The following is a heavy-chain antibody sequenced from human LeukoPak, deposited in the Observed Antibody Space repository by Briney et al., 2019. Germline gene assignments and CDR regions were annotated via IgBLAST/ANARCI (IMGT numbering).Heavy chain of an antibody. CDR3: ARVADSDYYEKPHNYYYGMDV. J-gene: IGHJ6*02. V-gene: IGHV1-69*17. CDR2: IIPIFGIA. Sequence: ASVKVSCKASGGTFISYAISWVRQAPGQGLEWMGRIIPIFGIANYAQKFQGRVTITADKSTSTAYMELSSLRSEDTAVYYCARVADSDYYEKPHNYYYGMDVWGQGTTVTVSS. D-gene: IGHD3-22*01. CDR1: GGTFISYA.